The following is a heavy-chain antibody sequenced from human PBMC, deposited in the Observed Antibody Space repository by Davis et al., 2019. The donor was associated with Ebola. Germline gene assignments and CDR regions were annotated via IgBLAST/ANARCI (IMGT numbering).Heavy chain of an antibody. V-gene: IGHV1-3*01. CDR3: ARGSSKAYYYYGMDV. CDR1: GYTFTSYA. Sequence: AASVKVSCHASGYTFTSYAMHWVRQAPGQRLEWMGWINAGNGNTKYSQKFQGRVTITRDTSASTAYMELSSLRSEDTAVYYCARGSSKAYYYYGMDVWGQGNTVTVSS. D-gene: IGHD6-6*01. CDR2: INAGNGNT. J-gene: IGHJ6*02.